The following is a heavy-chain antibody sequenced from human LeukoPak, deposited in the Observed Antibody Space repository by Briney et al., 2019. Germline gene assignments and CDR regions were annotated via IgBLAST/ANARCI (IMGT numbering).Heavy chain of an antibody. D-gene: IGHD3-3*01. J-gene: IGHJ4*02. Sequence: GGSLRLSCAASAFTFTSYAMTWVRQAPGKGLEWVSSISSSSSYIYYADSVKGRFTISRDNAKNSLYLQMNSLRAEDTAVYYCAREMVPYDFWSGYQVWGQGTLVTVSS. CDR1: AFTFTSYA. V-gene: IGHV3-21*01. CDR3: AREMVPYDFWSGYQV. CDR2: ISSSSSYI.